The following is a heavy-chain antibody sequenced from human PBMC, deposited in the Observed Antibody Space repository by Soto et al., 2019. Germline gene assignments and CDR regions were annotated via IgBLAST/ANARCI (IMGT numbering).Heavy chain of an antibody. CDR2: ISGSGDST. D-gene: IGHD6-13*01. CDR1: GFTFSSYA. J-gene: IGHJ4*02. V-gene: IGHV3-23*01. CDR3: ARRSSSWYFDC. Sequence: EVQLLESGGGLVQPGGSLRLSCAASGFTFSSYAMNWVRQAPGKGLEWVSVISGSGDSTYYADSVKGRFTISRDNSKNTLYLQINSLRAEDTAVYYCARRSSSWYFDCWGQGTLVTVSS.